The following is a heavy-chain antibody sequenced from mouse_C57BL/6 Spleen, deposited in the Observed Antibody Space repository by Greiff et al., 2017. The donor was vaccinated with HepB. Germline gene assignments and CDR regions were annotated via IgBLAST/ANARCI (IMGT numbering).Heavy chain of an antibody. J-gene: IGHJ4*01. CDR2: IDPETGGT. V-gene: IGHV1-15*01. CDR3: TRRVTTVVATKAMDY. D-gene: IGHD1-1*01. CDR1: GYTFTDYE. Sequence: QVQLQQSGAELVRPGASVTLSCKASGYTFTDYEMHWVKQTPVHGLEWIGAIDPETGGTAYNQKFKGKAILTADNASSTAYMELRSLTSEDSSVYDCTRRVTTVVATKAMDYWGQGTSVTVSS.